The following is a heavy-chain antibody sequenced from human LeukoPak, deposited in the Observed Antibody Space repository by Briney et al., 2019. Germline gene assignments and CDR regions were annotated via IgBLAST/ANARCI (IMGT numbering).Heavy chain of an antibody. Sequence: PSETLSLTCTVSGGSISGSSYYWGWIRQPPGKGLEWIGSIYYSGSTYYNPSLKSRVTISVDTSKNQFSLKLSSVTAADTAVYYCARDRRHHSYYYGMDVGGQGTTVTVSS. CDR2: IYYSGST. J-gene: IGHJ6*02. V-gene: IGHV4-39*07. CDR1: GGSISGSSYY. CDR3: ARDRRHHSYYYGMDV.